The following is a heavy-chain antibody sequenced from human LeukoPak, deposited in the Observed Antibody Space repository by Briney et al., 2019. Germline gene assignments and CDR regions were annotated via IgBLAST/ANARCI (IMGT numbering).Heavy chain of an antibody. D-gene: IGHD6-19*01. CDR2: FDPEDGET. Sequence: ASVKVSCKVSGYTLTELSMHWVRQAPGKGLEWMGGFDPEDGETIYAQKFQGRVTMTEDTSTDTAYMELSSLRSEDTAVYYCATSLTYSSVSRPFQHWGQGTLVTVSS. V-gene: IGHV1-24*01. CDR3: ATSLTYSSVSRPFQH. J-gene: IGHJ1*01. CDR1: GYTLTELS.